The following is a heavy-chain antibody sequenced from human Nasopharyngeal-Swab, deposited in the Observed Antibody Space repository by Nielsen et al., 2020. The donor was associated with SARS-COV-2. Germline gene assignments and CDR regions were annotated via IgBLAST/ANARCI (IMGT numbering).Heavy chain of an antibody. CDR3: ARWAAWELRGGYFDY. D-gene: IGHD1-26*01. CDR1: GGSMSGYY. V-gene: IGHV4-4*09. CDR2: IYHSGST. Sequence: GSLRLSCTVSGGSMSGYYWTWIRQPPGKGLEWIGYIYHSGSTYYNPSLKSRVTISVDTSKNQFSLKLSSVTAADTAVYYCARWAAWELRGGYFDYWGQGTLVTVSS. J-gene: IGHJ4*02.